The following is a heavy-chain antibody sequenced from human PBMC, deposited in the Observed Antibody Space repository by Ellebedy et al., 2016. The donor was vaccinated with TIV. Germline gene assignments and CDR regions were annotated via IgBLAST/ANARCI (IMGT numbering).Heavy chain of an antibody. J-gene: IGHJ6*03. CDR3: ARGREWEVRSPPMDV. CDR2: IIPSIGVT. D-gene: IGHD1-26*01. V-gene: IGHV1-69*10. Sequence: AASVKVSCKASRDTFSNYGFTWARQAPGQGLEWMGGIIPSIGVTNYAEKFQDRVMITADMSTSTVYMDMSSLRSDDTAVYYCARGREWEVRSPPMDVWGKGTTVTVSS. CDR1: RDTFSNYG.